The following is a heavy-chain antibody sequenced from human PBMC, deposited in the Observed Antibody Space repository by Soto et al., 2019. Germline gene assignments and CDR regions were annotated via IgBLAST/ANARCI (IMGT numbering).Heavy chain of an antibody. J-gene: IGHJ4*02. CDR3: HGYGY. CDR2: ISYDGSNK. D-gene: IGHD5-12*01. Sequence: QVQLVESGGGVVQPGRSLRLSCAASGFPFSSYGMHWVRQAPGKGLEWVAHISYDGSNKHYTDSVKGRFTISRDNSKNMLYLQMSSLRAEDTAVYYCHGYGYWGQGTLVTVSS. V-gene: IGHV3-30*03. CDR1: GFPFSSYG.